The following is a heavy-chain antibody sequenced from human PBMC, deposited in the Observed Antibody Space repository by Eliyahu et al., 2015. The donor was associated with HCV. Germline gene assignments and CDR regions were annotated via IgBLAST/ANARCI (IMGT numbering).Heavy chain of an antibody. J-gene: IGHJ6*02. CDR3: ARDGIVVRNHYYYYGMDV. Sequence: EVQLVESGGGLVKPGGSLRLSCAASGFTFSSYXMNWVRQAPGKGLGWVSSISSSSSYIYYADSVKGRFTISRDNAKNSLYLQMNSLRAEDTAVYYCARDGIVVRNHYYYYGMDVWGQGTTVTVSS. CDR1: GFTFSSYX. D-gene: IGHD2-15*01. V-gene: IGHV3-21*01. CDR2: ISSSSSYI.